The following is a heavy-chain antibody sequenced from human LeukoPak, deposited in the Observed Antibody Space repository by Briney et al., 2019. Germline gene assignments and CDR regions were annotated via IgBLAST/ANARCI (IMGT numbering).Heavy chain of an antibody. J-gene: IGHJ4*02. V-gene: IGHV3-30-3*01. CDR3: TGGGSWAYSSTLDF. D-gene: IGHD2-2*01. CDR1: GFSFDHFS. CDR2: ISYDGTTK. Sequence: GGSLRLSCATSGFSFDHFSMYWVRQAPGKGLEWVTVISYDGTTKHYADSVKGRFTVSRDNSKKTLYLQLNDLRVEDTAVYYCTGGGSWAYSSTLDFWGQGTLVTVSP.